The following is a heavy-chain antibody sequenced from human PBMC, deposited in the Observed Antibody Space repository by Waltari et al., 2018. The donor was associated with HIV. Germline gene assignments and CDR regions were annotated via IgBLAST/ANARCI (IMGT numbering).Heavy chain of an antibody. J-gene: IGHJ2*01. D-gene: IGHD3-16*01. Sequence: MQVVESGGGLVQPGGSLRVSCVASGFAVSSNYLHWVLQAPGKGLDWVSSIHSGGNTEYADSGKGRFICSRDVSKNIRDLQMNNLRPEDSAVYYFASGFAGGGPDWYFDLWGRGTLVTVSS. CDR3: ASGFAGGGPDWYFDL. CDR2: IHSGGNT. CDR1: GFAVSSNY. V-gene: IGHV3-66*01.